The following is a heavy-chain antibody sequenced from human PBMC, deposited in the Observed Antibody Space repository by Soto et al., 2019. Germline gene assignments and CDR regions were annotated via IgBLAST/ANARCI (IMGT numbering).Heavy chain of an antibody. CDR1: GGSIRSGDYY. J-gene: IGHJ4*02. V-gene: IGHV4-30-4*01. D-gene: IGHD3-10*01. CDR3: ARSLRRGHPFDY. CDR2: IYYSGST. Sequence: SETLSLTCTVSGGSIRSGDYYWSCIRQPPGKGLESIGYIYYSGSTYYNPSLKSRVTISVDTSKNQFSLKLSSVTAADTAVYYCARSLRRGHPFDYWGQGTLVTVSS.